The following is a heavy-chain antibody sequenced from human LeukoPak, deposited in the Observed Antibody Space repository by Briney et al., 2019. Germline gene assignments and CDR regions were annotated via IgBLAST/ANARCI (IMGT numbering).Heavy chain of an antibody. CDR3: ARRWSHYYDSKRGDAFDI. J-gene: IGHJ3*02. CDR2: INHSGST. D-gene: IGHD3-22*01. Sequence: SETLSLTCAVYGGSFSGYYWSWIRQPPGKGLEWIGEINHSGSTNYNPSLKSRVTISVDTSKNQFSLKLSSVTAADTAEYYCARRWSHYYDSKRGDAFDIWGQGTMVTVSS. V-gene: IGHV4-34*01. CDR1: GGSFSGYY.